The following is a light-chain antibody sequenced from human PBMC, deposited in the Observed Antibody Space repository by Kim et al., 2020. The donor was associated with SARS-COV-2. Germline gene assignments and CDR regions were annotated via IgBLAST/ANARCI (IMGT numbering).Light chain of an antibody. CDR1: SGRSASNF. CDR2: EDN. CDR3: QSGRL. Sequence: SESPGKTVPISCTRSSGRSASNFVQWYQQRPGSAPTSVIYEDNQRPSWVPDRFSGSIDDSSNSASLTISGLKTEDEADYYCQSGRLFGGGTQLTVL. J-gene: IGLJ2*01. V-gene: IGLV6-57*03.